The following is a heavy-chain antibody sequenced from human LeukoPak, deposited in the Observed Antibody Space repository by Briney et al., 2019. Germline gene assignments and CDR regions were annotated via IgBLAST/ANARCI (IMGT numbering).Heavy chain of an antibody. D-gene: IGHD5-24*01. J-gene: IGHJ4*02. CDR1: GDSISSYY. Sequence: ASETLSLTCTVSGDSISSYYWSWIRQPPGKGLEWIGNIYYSVSTNYNPSLKSRVTISVDTSKNQFSLRLSSVTTADTAVYYCARSRDGYNVDYWGQGTLVTVSS. V-gene: IGHV4-59*01. CDR3: ARSRDGYNVDY. CDR2: IYYSVST.